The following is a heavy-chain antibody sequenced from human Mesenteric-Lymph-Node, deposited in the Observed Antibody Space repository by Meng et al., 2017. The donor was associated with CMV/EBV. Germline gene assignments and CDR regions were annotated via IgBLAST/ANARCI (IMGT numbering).Heavy chain of an antibody. V-gene: IGHV4-59*01. CDR2: IYYSGST. CDR1: GGSISSYY. D-gene: IGHD6-13*01. CDR3: ASSAGRLYYYYGMDV. J-gene: IGHJ6*02. Sequence: ESLKISCTVSGGSISSYYWSWIRQPPGKGLEWIGYIYYSGSTNYNPSLKSRVTISVDTSKNQFSLKLSSVTAADTAVYYCASSAGRLYYYYGMDVWGQGTTVTVSS.